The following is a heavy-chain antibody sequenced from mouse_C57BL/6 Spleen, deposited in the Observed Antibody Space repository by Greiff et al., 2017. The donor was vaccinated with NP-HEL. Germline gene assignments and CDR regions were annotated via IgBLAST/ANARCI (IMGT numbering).Heavy chain of an antibody. J-gene: IGHJ3*01. V-gene: IGHV5-9-1*02. CDR3: TRGITTVEAY. Sequence: DVHLVESGEGLVKPGGSLKLSCAASGFTFSSYAMSWVRLTPEKRLEWVAYISSGGDYIYYADTVKGRFTISRDNARNTLYLQMSSLKSEDTAMYYCTRGITTVEAYWGQGTLVTVSA. D-gene: IGHD1-1*01. CDR2: ISSGGDYI. CDR1: GFTFSSYA.